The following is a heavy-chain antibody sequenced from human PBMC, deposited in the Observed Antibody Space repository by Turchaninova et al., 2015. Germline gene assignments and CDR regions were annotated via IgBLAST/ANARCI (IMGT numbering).Heavy chain of an antibody. CDR3: AHRAYYCTGGSCFSA. D-gene: IGHD2-15*01. Sequence: QITLKASGPTLVKPTQTLTLTCTFSGFSLSTNGVGVVWLRQPPGKALEWLALIYWDDDKHYSPSLKSRLTITKDTSKNQVVLTMTNMDPVDTATYYCAHRAYYCTGGSCFSAWGQGTLVTVSS. V-gene: IGHV2-5*02. J-gene: IGHJ5*02. CDR1: GFSLSTNGVG. CDR2: IYWDDDK.